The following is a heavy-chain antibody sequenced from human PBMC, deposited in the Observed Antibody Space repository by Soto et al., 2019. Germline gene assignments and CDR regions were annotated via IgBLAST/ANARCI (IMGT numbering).Heavy chain of an antibody. CDR3: ARETGTLSSRNGDY. CDR1: GGSISTVGHY. V-gene: IGHV4-31*03. J-gene: IGHJ4*02. D-gene: IGHD7-27*01. Sequence: PSETLSLACSVSGGSISTVGHYWTWIRQPPGKGLEWIGSIYHTGSNYYSKSLRSRLTMSVYTSNRQFSLRLSSVTDADTAVYYSARETGTLSSRNGDYGGQGRWVKVSS. CDR2: IYHTGSN.